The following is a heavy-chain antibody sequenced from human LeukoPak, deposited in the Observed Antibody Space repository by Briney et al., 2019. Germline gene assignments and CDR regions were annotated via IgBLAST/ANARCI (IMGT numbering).Heavy chain of an antibody. CDR3: ARDVGKAY. CDR2: IHSSGNT. J-gene: IGHJ4*02. V-gene: IGHV4-4*07. CDR1: GFSISTYY. Sequence: SETLSLTCTVSGFSISTYYWSWFRQPAGKGLEWIGRIHSSGNTNYNPSLQSRVSLTIDTSQNQFSLRLTSLTAADTAVYFCARDVGKAYWGQGLLAIVSS. D-gene: IGHD4-23*01.